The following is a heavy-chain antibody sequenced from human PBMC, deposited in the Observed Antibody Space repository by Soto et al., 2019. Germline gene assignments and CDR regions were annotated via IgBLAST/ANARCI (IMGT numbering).Heavy chain of an antibody. Sequence: GASVKVSCKASGGTFSSYTISWVRQAPGQGLEWMGRIIPILGIANYAQKFQGRVTITADKSTSTAYMELSSLRSEDTAVYYCARGTRSRFGELFRALDYWGQGTLVTVSS. CDR3: ARGTRSRFGELFRALDY. J-gene: IGHJ4*02. CDR2: IIPILGIA. V-gene: IGHV1-69*02. D-gene: IGHD3-10*01. CDR1: GGTFSSYT.